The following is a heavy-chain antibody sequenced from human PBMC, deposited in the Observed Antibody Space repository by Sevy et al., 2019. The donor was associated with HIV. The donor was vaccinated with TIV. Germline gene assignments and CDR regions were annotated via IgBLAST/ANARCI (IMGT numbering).Heavy chain of an antibody. Sequence: ASVKVSCKASGYTFTSYGISWVRQAPGQGLEWMGWISAYNGNTNYAQKLQGRVTMTTDTSTSTAYMELGSLRSDDTAVYYCARDSVTVGSGSSGYYYVDAFDIWGQGTMVTVSS. J-gene: IGHJ3*02. V-gene: IGHV1-18*04. CDR2: ISAYNGNT. CDR1: GYTFTSYG. D-gene: IGHD3-22*01. CDR3: ARDSVTVGSGSSGYYYVDAFDI.